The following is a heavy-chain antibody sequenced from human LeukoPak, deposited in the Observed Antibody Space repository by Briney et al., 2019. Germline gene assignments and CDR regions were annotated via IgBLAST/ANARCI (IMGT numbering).Heavy chain of an antibody. CDR3: AKEGSALWFGELSYYFDS. CDR2: ISGSATST. J-gene: IGHJ4*02. V-gene: IGHV3-23*01. Sequence: GGSLRLPCAASGFGFSSYGINWVRQAPGKGLEWVSGISGSATSTYYADSVKGRFTISSDISKNVNYLQMNSLRAEDTAVYYCAKEGSALWFGELSYYFDSWGQGALVTVSS. CDR1: GFGFSSYG. D-gene: IGHD3-10*01.